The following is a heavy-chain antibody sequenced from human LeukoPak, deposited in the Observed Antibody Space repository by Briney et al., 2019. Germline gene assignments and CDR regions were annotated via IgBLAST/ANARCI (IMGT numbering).Heavy chain of an antibody. D-gene: IGHD3-16*02. CDR1: GGSISSYY. V-gene: IGHV4-4*07. CDR2: IYTSGST. Sequence: SETLSLTCTVSGGSISSYYWSWIRQPAGKGLEWIGRIYTSGSTNYNPSLKSRVTMSVDTSKNQFSLKPSSVTAADTAVYYCARGAYDYVWGSYRLDYWGQGTLVTVSS. J-gene: IGHJ4*02. CDR3: ARGAYDYVWGSYRLDY.